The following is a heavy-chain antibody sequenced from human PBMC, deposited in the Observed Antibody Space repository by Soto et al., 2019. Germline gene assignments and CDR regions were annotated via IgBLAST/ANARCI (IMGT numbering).Heavy chain of an antibody. CDR1: GFTFSSYA. CDR2: ISGSGGST. J-gene: IGHJ6*03. V-gene: IGHV3-23*01. Sequence: GGSLRLSCAASGFTFSSYAMSWVRQAPGKGLEWVSAISGSGGSTYYADSVKGRFTISRDNSKNTLYLQMNSLRAEDTAVYYCAKGYCSSTSCYEYSYYYYYYMDVWGKGTTVTVSS. CDR3: AKGYCSSTSCYEYSYYYYYYMDV. D-gene: IGHD2-2*01.